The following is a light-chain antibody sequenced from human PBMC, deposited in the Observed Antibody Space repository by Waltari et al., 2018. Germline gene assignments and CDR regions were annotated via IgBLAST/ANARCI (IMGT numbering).Light chain of an antibody. J-gene: IGKJ4*01. Sequence: EIVLTQSPGTLSLSLGERATLSCRASQSVRSTYLAWYQQKPGQAPRLLIYASSRATGIPDRFSGSGSVTDFTLTISRLEPEDFAVYYCQQYGSSPQTFGGGTKVEIK. CDR2: AS. CDR3: QQYGSSPQT. V-gene: IGKV3-20*01. CDR1: QSVRSTY.